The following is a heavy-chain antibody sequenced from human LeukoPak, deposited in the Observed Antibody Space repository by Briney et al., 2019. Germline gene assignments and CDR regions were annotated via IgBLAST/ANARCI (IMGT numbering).Heavy chain of an antibody. Sequence: GGSLRLSCAASGFTFSSYAMSWVRQAPGKGLEWVSAISGSGGSTYYADSVKGRFTISRDNSKNTLYLQTNSLRAEDTAVYYCAKDRGYSFIFDYWGQGTLVTVSS. V-gene: IGHV3-23*01. CDR3: AKDRGYSFIFDY. J-gene: IGHJ4*02. D-gene: IGHD5-18*01. CDR1: GFTFSSYA. CDR2: ISGSGGST.